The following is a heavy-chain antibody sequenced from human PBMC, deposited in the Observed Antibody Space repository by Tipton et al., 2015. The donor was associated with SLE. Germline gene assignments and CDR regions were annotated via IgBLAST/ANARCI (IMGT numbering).Heavy chain of an antibody. V-gene: IGHV4-34*10. CDR2: INHTGST. CDR3: ARGSDLLTGYYYFDL. CDR1: GGSLSGYY. Sequence: GLVKPSGTLSLTCAVYGGSLSGYYWSWARQPPGKGLEWIGEINHTGSTNYSPSLKSRATLSVDTSKNQFSLKLTSVTAADTAMYYCARGSDLLTGYYYFDLWGQGTVVTVSS. J-gene: IGHJ4*02. D-gene: IGHD3-9*01.